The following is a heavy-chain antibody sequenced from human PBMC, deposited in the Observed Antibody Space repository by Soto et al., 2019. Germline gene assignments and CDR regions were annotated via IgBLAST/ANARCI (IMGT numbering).Heavy chain of an antibody. J-gene: IGHJ4*02. V-gene: IGHV4-34*01. D-gene: IGHD6-19*01. CDR3: ACCFISRSQYSGGWYGFDS. CDR1: GGSFSGYI. Sequence: SNTPSRKCDVYGGSFSGYIWTWVRQTPGKGLQWIGQINHSGSANYNPSLKSRVTISVHTSNSQFSLELSSVTAADTAVYYCACCFISRSQYSGGWYGFDSWGQGTQVTVSS. CDR2: INHSGSA.